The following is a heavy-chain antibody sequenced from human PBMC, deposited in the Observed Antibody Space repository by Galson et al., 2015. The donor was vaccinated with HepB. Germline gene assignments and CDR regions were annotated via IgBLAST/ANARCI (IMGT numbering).Heavy chain of an antibody. CDR1: GFTVSSNY. D-gene: IGHD3-10*01. CDR2: IYSGGST. V-gene: IGHV3-66*01. J-gene: IGHJ5*02. CDR3: ARESGLLWFGELSYNWFDP. Sequence: SLRLSCAASGFTVSSNYMSWVRQAPGKGLEWVSVIYSGGSTYYADSVKGRFTISRDNSKNTLYLQMNSLRAEDTAVYYCARESGLLWFGELSYNWFDPWGQGTLVTVSS.